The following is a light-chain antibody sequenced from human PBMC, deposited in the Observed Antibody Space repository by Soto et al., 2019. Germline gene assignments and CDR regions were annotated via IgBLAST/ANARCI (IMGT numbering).Light chain of an antibody. CDR2: ATS. CDR1: QYIRND. V-gene: IGKV1-6*01. CDR3: LQDYSYPYT. Sequence: AIQMTQSPSSLSASVGDRVTITCRASQYIRNDLGWYQHKPGKAPQLLIFATSILQSGVPSRFSGSGSATEFTLTISSLQPEDFATYYCLQDYSYPYTFGQGTKLEIK. J-gene: IGKJ2*01.